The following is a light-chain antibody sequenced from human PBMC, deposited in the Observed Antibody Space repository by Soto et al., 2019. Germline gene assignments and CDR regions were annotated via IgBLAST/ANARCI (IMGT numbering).Light chain of an antibody. CDR2: LAS. CDR1: QSLLHTNGYNY. CDR3: MQALQTPLT. Sequence: DIVMTQSPLSLPVTPGEPASISCRYSQSLLHTNGYNYLDWYLQKPGQSPQVLIHLASSRASGVPDRFSGSGSGTDFTLKISRVEADDVGVYFCMQALQTPLTFGGGTKVEI. V-gene: IGKV2-28*01. J-gene: IGKJ4*01.